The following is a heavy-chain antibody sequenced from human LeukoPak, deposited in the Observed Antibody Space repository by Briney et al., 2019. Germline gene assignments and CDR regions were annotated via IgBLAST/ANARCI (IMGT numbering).Heavy chain of an antibody. CDR3: ARDGFLGKYCTNDICSNYYGVDV. CDR2: ITPLLGIS. Sequence: SVKVSCKASGGTLSGYAVSWVRQAPGQGLEWMGRITPLLGISNYAQNFQGRLTITTDSSTSTAYMELSSLRSEDTALYYCARDGFLGKYCTNDICSNYYGVDVWGQGTTVTVSS. J-gene: IGHJ6*02. D-gene: IGHD2-8*01. V-gene: IGHV1-69*04. CDR1: GGTLSGYA.